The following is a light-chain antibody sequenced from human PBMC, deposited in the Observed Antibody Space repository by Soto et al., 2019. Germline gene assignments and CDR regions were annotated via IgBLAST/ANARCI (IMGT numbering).Light chain of an antibody. Sequence: QSALTQPASVSGSPGQSITISCTGTSSDVGGYNYVSWYQQHPGKAPKLMIYEVSNRPSGVSNRFSGSKSGNTASLTISGLQVEDEADYYCGSYTSSNTLVLGGGTKLTVL. CDR1: SSDVGGYNY. CDR3: GSYTSSNTLV. CDR2: EVS. J-gene: IGLJ2*01. V-gene: IGLV2-14*01.